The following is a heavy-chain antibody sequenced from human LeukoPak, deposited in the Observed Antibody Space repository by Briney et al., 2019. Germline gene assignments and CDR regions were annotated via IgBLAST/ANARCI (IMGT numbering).Heavy chain of an antibody. CDR3: ARAYGSGSSYHPDY. V-gene: IGHV1-2*02. J-gene: IGHJ4*02. CDR2: INPNSGGT. CDR1: GYAFTGYY. Sequence: ASVKVSCKASGYAFTGYYIHWVRQAPGQGLEWMGWINPNSGGTKYAQKFQGRVTMTRDTSISTAYMELGSLRSDDTAIYYCARAYGSGSSYHPDYWGQGTLVTVSS. D-gene: IGHD3-10*01.